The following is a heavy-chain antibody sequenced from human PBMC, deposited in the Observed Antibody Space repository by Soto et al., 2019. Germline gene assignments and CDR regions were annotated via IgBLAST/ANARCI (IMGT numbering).Heavy chain of an antibody. CDR3: ACASRWNYGYPSFFDY. J-gene: IGHJ4*02. CDR1: GYTFSSYG. V-gene: IGHV1-18*01. Sequence: ASVKVSCKASGYTFSSYGINWVRQAPGQGLEWLGWVSPYDGYTNYAQILQGRVSMTTDTSTKTAYMEVRSLRSDDTAVYYCACASRWNYGYPSFFDYCGQGSLVTVSA. CDR2: VSPYDGYT. D-gene: IGHD3-10*01.